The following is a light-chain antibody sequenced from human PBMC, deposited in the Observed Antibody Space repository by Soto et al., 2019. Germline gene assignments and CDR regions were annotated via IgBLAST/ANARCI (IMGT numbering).Light chain of an antibody. CDR1: QSISSW. CDR2: KAS. Sequence: DIQMTQSPSTLSASVGDRVTITCRASQSISSWLAWYQQKPGKAPKLLIYKASSLEGGVPSRLSGSGSGTAFTLTISSLQPDDFGTYYCQQYDSYSLTFGGGTKVDIK. CDR3: QQYDSYSLT. J-gene: IGKJ4*01. V-gene: IGKV1-5*03.